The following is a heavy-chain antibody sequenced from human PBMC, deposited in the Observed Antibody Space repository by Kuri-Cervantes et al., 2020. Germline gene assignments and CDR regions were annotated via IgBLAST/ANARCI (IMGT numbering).Heavy chain of an antibody. J-gene: IGHJ3*02. CDR1: GYTFTYRY. Sequence: SVKVSCKASGYTFTYRYLHWVRQAPGQALEWMGWITPFNGNTNYAQKFQGRVTITTDESTSTAYMELSSLRSEDTAVYYCAREGAYYDSSGSGAFDIWGQGTMVTVSS. CDR2: ITPFNGNT. V-gene: IGHV1-45*02. CDR3: AREGAYYDSSGSGAFDI. D-gene: IGHD3-22*01.